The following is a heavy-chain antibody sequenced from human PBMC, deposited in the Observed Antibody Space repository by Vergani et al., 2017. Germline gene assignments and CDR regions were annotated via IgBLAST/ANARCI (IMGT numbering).Heavy chain of an antibody. V-gene: IGHV1-69*01. D-gene: IGHD6-13*01. Sequence: QVQLVQSGAEVKKPGSSVKVSCKASGGTFSSYAISWVRQAPGQGLEWMGGIISIFGTANYAQKFQGRVTITADESTSTAYMELSSLRSEDTAVYYCAKNPVAAADLYYFDYWGQGTLVTVSS. CDR3: AKNPVAAADLYYFDY. CDR2: IISIFGTA. J-gene: IGHJ4*02. CDR1: GGTFSSYA.